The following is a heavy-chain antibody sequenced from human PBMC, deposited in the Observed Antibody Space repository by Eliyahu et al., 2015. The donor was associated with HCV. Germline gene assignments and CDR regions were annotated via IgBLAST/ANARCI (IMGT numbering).Heavy chain of an antibody. V-gene: IGHV3-20*01. CDR1: GFTXXXYG. Sequence: EVQLVESGGGVVRPGGSLRLSCSASGFTXXXYGMSWVRQAPGKGLEWVSGINWNGGSTGYADSVKGRFTISRDNAKNSLYLQMNSLRAEDTALYHCARSARYDYVIGWFDPWGQGTLVTVSS. CDR2: INWNGGST. J-gene: IGHJ5*02. CDR3: ARSARYDYVIGWFDP. D-gene: IGHD5-12*01.